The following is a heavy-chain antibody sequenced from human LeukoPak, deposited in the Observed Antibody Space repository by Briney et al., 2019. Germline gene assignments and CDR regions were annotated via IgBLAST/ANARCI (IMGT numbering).Heavy chain of an antibody. CDR3: ARGVAGLWFGEPRGYYFDY. D-gene: IGHD3-10*01. CDR1: GGSISSGSYY. V-gene: IGHV4-61*02. J-gene: IGHJ4*02. CDR2: IYTSGST. Sequence: PSQTLSLTCTVSGGSISSGSYYWSWIRQPAGKGLEWIGRIYTSGSTNYNPSLKSRVTISVDTSKNQFSLKLSSVTAADTAVYYCARGVAGLWFGEPRGYYFDYWGQGTLVTVSS.